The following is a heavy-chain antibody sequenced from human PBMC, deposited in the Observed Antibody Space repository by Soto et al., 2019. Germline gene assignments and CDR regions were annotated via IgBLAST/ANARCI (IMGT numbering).Heavy chain of an antibody. CDR1: GFTFSSYA. CDR2: ISGSGGST. D-gene: IGHD6-13*01. CDR3: AKSGYSSSWYRGDYFDY. V-gene: IGHV3-23*01. J-gene: IGHJ4*02. Sequence: EVQLLESGGGLVQPGGSLRLSCAASGFTFSSYAMSWVRQAPGKGLEWVSAISGSGGSTYYADSVKGRFTISRDNSTTTLYLQMNSLRAADTAVYYCAKSGYSSSWYRGDYFDYWGQGTLVTVSS.